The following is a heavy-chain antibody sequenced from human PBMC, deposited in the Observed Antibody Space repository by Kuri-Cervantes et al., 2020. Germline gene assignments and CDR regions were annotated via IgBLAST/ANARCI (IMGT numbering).Heavy chain of an antibody. D-gene: IGHD6-19*01. V-gene: IGHV4-31*03. CDR1: GGSISSGGYY. CDR2: IYYSGST. Sequence: LRLSCTVSGGSISSGGYYWSWIRQHPGKGLEWIGYIYYSGSTYYNPSLKSRVTISVDTSKNQFSLKLSSVTAADTAVYYCARGIIAVAGMPLSWGQGTLVTVSS. J-gene: IGHJ5*02. CDR3: ARGIIAVAGMPLS.